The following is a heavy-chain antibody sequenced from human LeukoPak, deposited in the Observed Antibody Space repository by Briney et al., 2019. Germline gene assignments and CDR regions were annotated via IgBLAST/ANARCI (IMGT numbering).Heavy chain of an antibody. D-gene: IGHD3-3*01. CDR2: VSSGGTTI. CDR3: ARDSRITIFGVVRYYYMDV. Sequence: GGSLRLSCTASGFTFSDYYMNWVRQAPGRGLEWISYVSSGGTTIYYADSVKGRFTISRDNAKNSLYLQMNSLRAEDTAVYYCARDSRITIFGVVRYYYMDVWGKGTTVTVSS. V-gene: IGHV3-11*04. CDR1: GFTFSDYY. J-gene: IGHJ6*03.